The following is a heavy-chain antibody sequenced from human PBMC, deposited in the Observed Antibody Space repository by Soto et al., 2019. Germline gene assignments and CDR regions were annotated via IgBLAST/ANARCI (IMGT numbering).Heavy chain of an antibody. CDR1: GFTFSSYW. CDR2: INSDGSST. D-gene: IGHD6-13*01. CDR3: ARGPTDSSWYGRDKYYFDY. V-gene: IGHV3-74*01. Sequence: GGSLRLSCAASGFTFSSYWMHWVRQAPGKGLVWVSRINSDGSSTSYADSVKGRFTISRDNAKNTLYLQMNSLRAEDTAVYYCARGPTDSSWYGRDKYYFDYWGQGTLVTVSS. J-gene: IGHJ4*02.